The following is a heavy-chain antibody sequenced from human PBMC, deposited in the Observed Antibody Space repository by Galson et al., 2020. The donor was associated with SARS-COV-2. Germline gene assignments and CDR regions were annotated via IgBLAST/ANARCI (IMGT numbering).Heavy chain of an antibody. CDR2: IYTSGST. V-gene: IGHV4-61*02. Sequence: TLSLTCTVSGGSISSGSYYWSWIRQPAGKGLEWIGRIYTSGSTNYNPSLKSRVTISVDTSKNQFSLKLSSVTAADTAVYYCARELDNYYYYCMDVWGQVTTVTVSS. J-gene: IGHJ6*02. CDR3: ARELDNYYYYCMDV. D-gene: IGHD2-2*03. CDR1: GGSISSGSYY.